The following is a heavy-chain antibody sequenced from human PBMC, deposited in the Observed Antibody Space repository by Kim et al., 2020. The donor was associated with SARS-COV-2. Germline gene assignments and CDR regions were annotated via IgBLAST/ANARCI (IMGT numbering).Heavy chain of an antibody. CDR2: ISYDGSNK. Sequence: GGSLRLSCAASGFTFSSYGMHWVRQAPGKGLEWVAVISYDGSNKYYADSVKGRFTISRDNSKNTLYLQMNSLRAEDTAVYYCAKDAHPNYYYGMDVWGQG. CDR1: GFTFSSYG. J-gene: IGHJ6*02. V-gene: IGHV3-30*18. CDR3: AKDAHPNYYYGMDV.